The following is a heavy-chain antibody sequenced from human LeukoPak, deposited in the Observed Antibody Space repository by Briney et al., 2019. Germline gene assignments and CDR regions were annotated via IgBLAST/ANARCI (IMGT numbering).Heavy chain of an antibody. CDR3: ARVMTYYYDSSGLTFDY. J-gene: IGHJ4*02. V-gene: IGHV1-18*01. CDR1: GYTFTSYG. Sequence: ASVKVSCKASGYTFTSYGISWVRQAPGQGLEWMGWISAYNGNTNYAQKLQGRVTMTTDTSTSTAYMELRSLRSDDTAVYYCARVMTYYYDSSGLTFDYWGQGTLVTVSS. D-gene: IGHD3-22*01. CDR2: ISAYNGNT.